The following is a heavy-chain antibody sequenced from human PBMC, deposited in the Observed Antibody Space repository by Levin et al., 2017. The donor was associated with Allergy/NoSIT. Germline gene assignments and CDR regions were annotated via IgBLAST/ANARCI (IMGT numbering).Heavy chain of an antibody. CDR1: GFTFSSYG. CDR2: ISYDGSNK. V-gene: IGHV3-30*18. CDR3: AKDEYYYGSGSWIKYYYYGMDV. D-gene: IGHD3-10*01. Sequence: GGSLRLSCAASGFTFSSYGMHWVRQAPGKGLEWVAVISYDGSNKYYADSVKGRFTISRDNSKNTLYLQMNSLRAEDTAVYYCAKDEYYYGSGSWIKYYYYGMDVWGQGTTVTVSS. J-gene: IGHJ6*02.